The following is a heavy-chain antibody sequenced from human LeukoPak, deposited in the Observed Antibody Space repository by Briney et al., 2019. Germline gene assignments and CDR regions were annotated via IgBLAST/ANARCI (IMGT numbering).Heavy chain of an antibody. CDR2: ISGSGGST. CDR1: GFTFSTYA. Sequence: GGSLRLSCAASGFTFSTYAMSWVRQAPGKGLEWVSAISGSGGSTYYADSVKGRFTISRDNSKNTLYLQMNSLRAEDTAVYYCANRGYSGYPFDYWGQGTLVTVSS. CDR3: ANRGYSGYPFDY. J-gene: IGHJ4*02. V-gene: IGHV3-23*01. D-gene: IGHD5-12*01.